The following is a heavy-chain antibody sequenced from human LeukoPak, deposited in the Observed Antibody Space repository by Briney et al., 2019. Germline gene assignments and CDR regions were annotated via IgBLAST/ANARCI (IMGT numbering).Heavy chain of an antibody. V-gene: IGHV4-59*01. Sequence: SETLSLTCTVSGGSISSYYWSWIRQPPGKGLEWIGYIYYSGSANYNPSLKSRVTISVDTSKNQFSLKLSSVTAADTAVYYCARVYSNHERNRGYNWFDPWGQGTLVTVSS. J-gene: IGHJ5*02. CDR2: IYYSGSA. D-gene: IGHD4-11*01. CDR1: GGSISSYY. CDR3: ARVYSNHERNRGYNWFDP.